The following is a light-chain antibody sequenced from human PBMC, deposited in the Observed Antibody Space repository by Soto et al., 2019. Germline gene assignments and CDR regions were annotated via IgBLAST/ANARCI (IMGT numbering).Light chain of an antibody. CDR1: SSDVGNYNL. V-gene: IGLV2-23*02. CDR3: WSYAGSNSYV. Sequence: QSALTQPASVSGSPGQSITISCTGTSSDVGNYNLVSWYQQHPGKAPKVMIYEVTKRPSGVSNRFSGFKSGNTASLTISGLQAEDEADYQCWSYAGSNSYVFGSGTKLTVL. J-gene: IGLJ1*01. CDR2: EVT.